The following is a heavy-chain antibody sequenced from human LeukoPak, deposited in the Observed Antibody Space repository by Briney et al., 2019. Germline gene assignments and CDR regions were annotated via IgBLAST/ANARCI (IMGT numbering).Heavy chain of an antibody. CDR2: LSGSGGST. CDR1: GFTFSSYA. D-gene: IGHD2-21*02. CDR3: AKGAYCGGDCYSLIYYFDY. J-gene: IGHJ4*02. V-gene: IGHV3-23*01. Sequence: PGGSLRLSCAASGFTFSSYAMSWVRQAPGKGLEWVSALSGSGGSTYYADAVKGRFTIYRGNSKNTLYLQMKSLRAEDTAVYYCAKGAYCGGDCYSLIYYFDYWGQGTLVTVSS.